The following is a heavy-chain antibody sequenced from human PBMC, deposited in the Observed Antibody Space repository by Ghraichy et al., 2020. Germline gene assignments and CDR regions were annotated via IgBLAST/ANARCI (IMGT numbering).Heavy chain of an antibody. J-gene: IGHJ4*02. V-gene: IGHV3-21*01. Sequence: GGSLRLSCAASGFTFSSYSMNWVRQAPGKGLEWVSSISSSSYIYYADSVKGRFTISRDNAKNSLYLQMNSLRAEDTAVYYCARGLVGATIDSDYWGQGTLVTVSS. CDR2: ISSSSYI. D-gene: IGHD1-26*01. CDR1: GFTFSSYS. CDR3: ARGLVGATIDSDY.